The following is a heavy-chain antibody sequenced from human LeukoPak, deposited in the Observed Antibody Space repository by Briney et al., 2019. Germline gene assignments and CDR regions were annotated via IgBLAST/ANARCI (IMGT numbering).Heavy chain of an antibody. V-gene: IGHV3-48*03. CDR1: GFTFSSYE. CDR3: ARDGGPPKNYYYYMDV. Sequence: PGGSPRLSCAASGFTFSSYEMNWVRQAPGKGLEWVSYISSSGSTIYYADSVKGRFTISRDNAKNSLYLQMNSLRAEDTAVYYCARDGGPPKNYYYYMDVWGKGTTVTISS. J-gene: IGHJ6*03. CDR2: ISSSGSTI.